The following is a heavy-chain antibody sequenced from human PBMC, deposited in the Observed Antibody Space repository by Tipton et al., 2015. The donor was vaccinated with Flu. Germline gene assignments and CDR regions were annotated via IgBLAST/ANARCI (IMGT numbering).Heavy chain of an antibody. Sequence: TLSLTCTVSGGSISSYYWTWIRQPPGKGLEWIGHIYYSGTTYYNPSLKSQGTISVDTSKSQFSLMLRSVTAADTAVYYCARLSYYDVDLKNFYFDYWGQGALVTVSS. V-gene: IGHV4-59*08. CDR2: IYYSGTT. CDR3: ARLSYYDVDLKNFYFDY. D-gene: IGHD3-10*02. CDR1: GGSISSYY. J-gene: IGHJ4*02.